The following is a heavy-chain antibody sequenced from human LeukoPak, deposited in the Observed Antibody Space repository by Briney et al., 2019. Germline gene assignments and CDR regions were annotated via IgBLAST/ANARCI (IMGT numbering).Heavy chain of an antibody. Sequence: SETLSLTCTVSRGSISSSGSYYWGWIRQSPGKGLEWIASIYYSGNSYYNPSLQSRATISVDTSKNQFSLKLSSVTAADTAVYYCARDLGYCSGGSCYSGHFQHWGQGTLVTVSS. CDR1: RGSISSSGSYY. CDR3: ARDLGYCSGGSCYSGHFQH. D-gene: IGHD2-15*01. J-gene: IGHJ1*01. CDR2: IYYSGNS. V-gene: IGHV4-39*07.